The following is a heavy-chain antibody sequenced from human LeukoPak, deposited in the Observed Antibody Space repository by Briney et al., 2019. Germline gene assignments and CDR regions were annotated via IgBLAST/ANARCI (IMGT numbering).Heavy chain of an antibody. D-gene: IGHD6-19*01. J-gene: IGHJ4*02. CDR2: IYNAGRA. CDR1: GFTVSSDY. Sequence: GGSLRLSCAASGFTVSSDYMSWVRQAPGKGLEWVSVIYNAGRAYYADSVKGRFTISRDNSKNTLYLQMNSLRAEDTAAYYCARDRGSYSSGWYYQDWGQGTLVTVSS. V-gene: IGHV3-53*01. CDR3: ARDRGSYSSGWYYQD.